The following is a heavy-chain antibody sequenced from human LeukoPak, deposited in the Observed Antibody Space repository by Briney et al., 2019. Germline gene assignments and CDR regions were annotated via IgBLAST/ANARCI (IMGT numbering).Heavy chain of an antibody. CDR2: ISSSSSTI. D-gene: IGHD6-19*01. V-gene: IGHV3-48*01. CDR1: GFTFSSYS. Sequence: GGSLRLSCAASGFTFSSYSMNWVRQAPGKGLEWVSYISSSSSTIYYGDSVKGRFTISRDNAKSSLYLQMNSLRAEDTALYYCARTPEKFSGWYFDYWGQGTLVTVSA. CDR3: ARTPEKFSGWYFDY. J-gene: IGHJ4*02.